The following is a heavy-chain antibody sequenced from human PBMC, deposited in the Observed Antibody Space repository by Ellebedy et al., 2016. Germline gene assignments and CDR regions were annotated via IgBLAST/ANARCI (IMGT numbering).Heavy chain of an antibody. CDR2: INHSGST. Sequence: SETLSLXXTVYGGSFSGYYWSWIRQPPGKGLEWIGEINHSGSTNYNPSLKSRVTISVDTSKNQFSLKLSSVTAADTAVYYCARVHTTHYKGYCSGGSCSYDDYWGQGTLVTVSS. D-gene: IGHD2-15*01. CDR1: GGSFSGYY. CDR3: ARVHTTHYKGYCSGGSCSYDDY. V-gene: IGHV4-34*01. J-gene: IGHJ4*02.